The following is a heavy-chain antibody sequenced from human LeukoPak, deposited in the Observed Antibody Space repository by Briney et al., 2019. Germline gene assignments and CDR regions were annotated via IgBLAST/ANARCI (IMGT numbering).Heavy chain of an antibody. V-gene: IGHV4-39*07. CDR2: IYYSGST. D-gene: IGHD3-22*01. Sequence: SETLSLTCTVSGGSISSSSYYWGWIRQPPGQGLEWIGSIYYSGSTYYNPSLKSRVTISVDTSKNQFSLKLSSVTAADTAVYYCARDPSLITMIVVAYYFDYWGQGTLVTVSS. CDR1: GGSISSSSYY. J-gene: IGHJ4*02. CDR3: ARDPSLITMIVVAYYFDY.